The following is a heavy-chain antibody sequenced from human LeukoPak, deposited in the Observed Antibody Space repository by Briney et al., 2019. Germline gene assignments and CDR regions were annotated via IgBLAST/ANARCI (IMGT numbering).Heavy chain of an antibody. D-gene: IGHD3-10*01. J-gene: IGHJ6*04. CDR3: ARDSHGYYYGSGSYPPGGYYYGMDV. V-gene: IGHV1-69*04. Sequence: ASVKVSCKASGGTFSSYAISWVRQAPGQGLEWMGRIIPIFGIANYAQKFQGRVTITADKSTGTAYMELSSLRSEDTAVYYCARDSHGYYYGSGSYPPGGYYYGMDVWGKGTTVTVSS. CDR2: IIPIFGIA. CDR1: GGTFSSYA.